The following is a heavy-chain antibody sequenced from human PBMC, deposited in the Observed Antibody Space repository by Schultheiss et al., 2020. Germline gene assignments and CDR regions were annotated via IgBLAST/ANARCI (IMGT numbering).Heavy chain of an antibody. CDR2: IIPIFGTA. CDR3: ARGPEGVVVAATPEFWFDP. V-gene: IGHV1-69*01. D-gene: IGHD2-15*01. J-gene: IGHJ5*02. Sequence: KISCKASGGTFSSYAISWVRQAPGQGLEWMGGIIPIFGTANYAQKFQGRVTITADESTSTAYMELSSLRSEDTAVYYCARGPEGVVVAATPEFWFDPWGQGTLVNVSS. CDR1: GGTFSSYA.